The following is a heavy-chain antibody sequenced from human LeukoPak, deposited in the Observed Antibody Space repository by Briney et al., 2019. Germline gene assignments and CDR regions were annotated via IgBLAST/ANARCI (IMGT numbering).Heavy chain of an antibody. D-gene: IGHD5-12*01. CDR2: ITSGGSDT. V-gene: IGHV3-23*01. J-gene: IGHJ4*02. CDR3: ARDSREGYNWYLFFDY. Sequence: PGGSLRLSCTASGFTLNSFAMSWVRRAPGKGLEWVSTITSGGSDTYYADSVKGRFTISRDTSKNTLYLQMSSLRAEDTAIYHCARDSREGYNWYLFFDYWGQGTLVTVSS. CDR1: GFTLNSFA.